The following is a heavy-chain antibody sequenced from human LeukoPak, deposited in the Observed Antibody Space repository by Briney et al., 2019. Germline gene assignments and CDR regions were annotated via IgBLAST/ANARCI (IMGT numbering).Heavy chain of an antibody. J-gene: IGHJ4*02. CDR1: GFIFSTYG. D-gene: IGHD3-16*01. Sequence: GGSLRLSCAASGFIFSTYGMYWVRQAPGKGLEWVAFIRHDGSIKNYADSVKGRSTISRHNSKNTLYLQMNSLRAEDTAVYYCAKDSLADIDYWGQGTLVTVSS. CDR2: IRHDGSIK. V-gene: IGHV3-30*02. CDR3: AKDSLADIDY.